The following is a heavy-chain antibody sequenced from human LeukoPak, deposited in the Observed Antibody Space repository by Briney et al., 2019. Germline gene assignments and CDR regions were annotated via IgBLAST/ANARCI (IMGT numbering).Heavy chain of an antibody. D-gene: IGHD3-22*01. CDR3: AIMHGHYDRSGYWVY. V-gene: IGHV3-23*01. J-gene: IGHJ4*02. CDR2: MAPGSITT. CDR1: WFTLRSFA. Sequence: TGGSLRLSRAASWFTLRSFAMSRVPAAPGKGVEGVSFMAPGSITTSYTDYVPCRFTISRDNPSKTFYMQTNSLRAEDTALYYGAIMHGHYDRSGYWVYWGQGALVTVSS.